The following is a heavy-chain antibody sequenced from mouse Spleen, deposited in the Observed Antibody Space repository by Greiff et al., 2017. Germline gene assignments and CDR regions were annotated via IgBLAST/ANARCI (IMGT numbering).Heavy chain of an antibody. CDR1: GYSITSDYA. CDR3: ARSHHGYDPAMDY. CDR2: ISYSGST. V-gene: IGHV3-2*02. D-gene: IGHD2-2*01. J-gene: IGHJ4*01. Sequence: EVHLVESGPGLVKPSQSLSLTCTVTGYSITSDYAWNWIRQFPGNKLEWMGYISYSGSTSYNPSLKSRISITRDTSKNQFFLQLNSVTTEDTATYYCARSHHGYDPAMDYWGQGTSVTVSS.